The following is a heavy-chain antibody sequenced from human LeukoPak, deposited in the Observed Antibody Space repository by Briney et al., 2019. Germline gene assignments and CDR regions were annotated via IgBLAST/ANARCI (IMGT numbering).Heavy chain of an antibody. CDR1: GGSFSGYY. J-gene: IGHJ6*03. CDR2: INHSGST. D-gene: IGHD2-15*01. V-gene: IGHV4-34*01. CDR3: ARGLQVVVAATRDPYYYYYYMDV. Sequence: PSETLSLTCAVYGGSFSGYYWSWIRQPPGKGLEWIGEINHSGSTNYNPSLKSRVTISVDTSKNQFSLKLSSGTAADTAVYYCARGLQVVVAATRDPYYYYYYMDVWGKGTTVTVSS.